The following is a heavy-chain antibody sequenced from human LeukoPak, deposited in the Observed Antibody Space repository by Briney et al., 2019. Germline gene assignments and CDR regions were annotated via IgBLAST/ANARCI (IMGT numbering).Heavy chain of an antibody. CDR3: AKDLAGTTSFDF. CDR1: GFTFSNNA. Sequence: GGSLRLSCRASGFTFSNNAMYWVRQAPGKGLEWVSGISDNGRSTYYADSVKGRFTISRDKPKNMLYLQMNSLRAEDTAIYYCAKDLAGTTSFDFWGQGTLVTVSS. D-gene: IGHD1-7*01. J-gene: IGHJ4*02. V-gene: IGHV3-23*01. CDR2: ISDNGRST.